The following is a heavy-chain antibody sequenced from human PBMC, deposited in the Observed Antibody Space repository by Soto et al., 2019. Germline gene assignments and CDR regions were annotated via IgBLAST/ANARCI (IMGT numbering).Heavy chain of an antibody. CDR2: ISAYNGNT. V-gene: IGHV1-18*01. CDR3: ARKAVIPPGYYYYGMDV. Sequence: QVQLVQSGAEVKKPGASVKVSCKASGYTFTSYGISWVRQAPGQGLEWMGWISAYNGNTNYAQKLQGRVTMTTDTYTSTAYMELRSLRSDDTAVYYCARKAVIPPGYYYYGMDVWGQGTTVTVSS. J-gene: IGHJ6*02. CDR1: GYTFTSYG. D-gene: IGHD2-21*01.